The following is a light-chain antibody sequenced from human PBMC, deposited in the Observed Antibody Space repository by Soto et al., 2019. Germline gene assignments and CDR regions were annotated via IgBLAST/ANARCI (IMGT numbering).Light chain of an antibody. CDR2: TSS. J-gene: IGKJ4*01. V-gene: IGKV1-27*01. Sequence: DITLAPSPSSLSSSVGNIVTITCRASQGIGNYLAWYQQKPGKVPKLLIYTSSTLQSGVPSRFSGSGSGTDFTLTISNLQPEDVATYYCQKHNAAPLTFGGGTKVDIK. CDR3: QKHNAAPLT. CDR1: QGIGNY.